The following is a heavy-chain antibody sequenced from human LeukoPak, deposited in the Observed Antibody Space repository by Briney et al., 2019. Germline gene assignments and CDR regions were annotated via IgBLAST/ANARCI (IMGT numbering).Heavy chain of an antibody. CDR1: GGSISGYS. D-gene: IGHD3-10*01. V-gene: IGHV4-34*01. Sequence: PSETLSLTCTVSGGSISGYSWSWIRQPPGKGLEWIGEINHSGSTNYNSSLKSRVTISVDTSKNQFSLKLSSVTAADTAVYYCARGYYGSGSHCCHMDVWGKGTTITVS. CDR3: ARGYYGSGSHCCHMDV. CDR2: INHSGST. J-gene: IGHJ6*03.